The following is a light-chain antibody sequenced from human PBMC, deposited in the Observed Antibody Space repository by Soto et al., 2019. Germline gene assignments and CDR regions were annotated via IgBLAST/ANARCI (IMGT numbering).Light chain of an antibody. J-gene: IGLJ1*01. V-gene: IGLV2-14*01. CDR1: SSDVGGHNY. Sequence: QSALTQPASVSGSPGQSITISCTGTSSDVGGHNYVSWYQQHPGKAPKLMIYDVNNRPSGVSNRLSGSKSGNTASLTISGLQAEDEADYYCSSFTSSTTLVVFGTGTKLTVL. CDR2: DVN. CDR3: SSFTSSTTLVV.